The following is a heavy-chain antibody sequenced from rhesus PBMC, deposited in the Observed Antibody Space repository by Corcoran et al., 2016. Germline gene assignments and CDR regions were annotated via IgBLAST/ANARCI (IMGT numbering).Heavy chain of an antibody. V-gene: IGHV1-111*02. CDR2: VDNEDDES. J-gene: IGHJ3*01. CDR3: ATRSNVYGSDAFDF. D-gene: IGHD1-44*02. Sequence: EVQLVQSGAEVKKPGASVKISCKASGYTFTDYYLHWVRQAPGEGLEWMGRVDNEDDESMHAPKFQGRGTITADTSTDTAYMELSSLRSEDTAVYYCATRSNVYGSDAFDFWGQGLRVTVSS. CDR1: GYTFTDYY.